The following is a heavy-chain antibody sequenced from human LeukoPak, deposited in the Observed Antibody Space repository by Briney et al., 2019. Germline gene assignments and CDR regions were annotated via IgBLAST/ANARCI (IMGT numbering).Heavy chain of an antibody. D-gene: IGHD3-22*01. CDR3: ARPYDTRGYFPDY. CDR1: GFIVNSNY. V-gene: IGHV3-21*01. J-gene: IGHJ4*02. Sequence: GGSLRLSCAASGFIVNSNYMNWVRQAPGKGLEWVSSISRGSDHIFYADSMKGRFTISRDNAKNSLYLQMNSLGAEDTAVYYCARPYDTRGYFPDYWGQGTLVTVSS. CDR2: ISRGSDHI.